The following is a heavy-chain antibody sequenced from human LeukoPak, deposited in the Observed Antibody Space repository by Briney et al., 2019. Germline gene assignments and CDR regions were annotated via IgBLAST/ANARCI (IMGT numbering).Heavy chain of an antibody. Sequence: SETLSLTCTVSGGSISSGGYYWSWIRQHPGKGLEWIGYIYYSGSTYYNPSLKSRVTISVDTSKNQFSLKLSSVTAADTAVYYCARWTYYDSSGYSYWGQGTLVTVSS. V-gene: IGHV4-31*03. CDR3: ARWTYYDSSGYSY. CDR1: GGSISSGGYY. D-gene: IGHD3-22*01. J-gene: IGHJ4*02. CDR2: IYYSGST.